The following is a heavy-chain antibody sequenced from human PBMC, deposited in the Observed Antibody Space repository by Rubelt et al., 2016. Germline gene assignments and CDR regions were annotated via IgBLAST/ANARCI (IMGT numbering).Heavy chain of an antibody. V-gene: IGHV4-39*01. J-gene: IGHJ3*02. Sequence: QVQLQESGPGLVKPSETLSLTCTVSGGSISSYYWGWIRQPPGKGLEWIGSIYYSGSTYYNPSLKSRVTISVDTSKNQFSLKLSSVTAADTAVYYCARRDGAPDAFDIWGQGTMVTVSS. CDR3: ARRDGAPDAFDI. D-gene: IGHD3-16*01. CDR2: IYYSGST. CDR1: GGSISSYY.